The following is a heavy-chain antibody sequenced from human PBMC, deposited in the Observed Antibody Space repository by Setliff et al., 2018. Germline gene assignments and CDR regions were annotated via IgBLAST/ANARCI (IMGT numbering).Heavy chain of an antibody. CDR1: GGSISSGDYY. J-gene: IGHJ4*02. Sequence: PSETLSLTCTVSGGSISSGDYYWSWIRQPPGTGLELIGYIYSIGSTYYNPSLKSRVSISVDTYKNQFSLNLTSVTAADTAVYYSARFLYCTSTSCPVTFDHWGRGTLVTVSS. CDR3: ARFLYCTSTSCPVTFDH. D-gene: IGHD2-2*01. CDR2: IYSIGST. V-gene: IGHV4-30-4*08.